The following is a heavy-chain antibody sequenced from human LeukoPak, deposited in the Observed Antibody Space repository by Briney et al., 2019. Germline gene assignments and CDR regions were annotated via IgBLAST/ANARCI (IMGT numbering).Heavy chain of an antibody. CDR3: ARDRLWGEADAFDI. Sequence: ASVKVSCKAFGYTFTNYRINWVRQAPGQGLEWLGWISGYNGNTNYAQKLQGRVTMTTDTSTGTAYMELRSLRSDDTAVYYCARDRLWGEADAFDIWGQGTMVTVSS. CDR1: GYTFTNYR. CDR2: ISGYNGNT. J-gene: IGHJ3*02. V-gene: IGHV1-18*04. D-gene: IGHD3-16*01.